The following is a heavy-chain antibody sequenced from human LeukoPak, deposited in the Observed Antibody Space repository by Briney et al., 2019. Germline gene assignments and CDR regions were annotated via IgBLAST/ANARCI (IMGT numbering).Heavy chain of an antibody. J-gene: IGHJ4*02. CDR3: VREGTYFFASGSFQGYYFDN. CDR1: GLTFSSHW. D-gene: IGHD3-10*01. V-gene: IGHV3-30*03. Sequence: GGSLRLSCAASGLTFSSHWMHWVRQSPGKGLEWVAVISNDGSDKHHADSVKGRFTVSGDNSKHTVYLQMDRLRVEDTAIYYCVREGTYFFASGSFQGYYFDNWGQGTLVTVSS. CDR2: ISNDGSDK.